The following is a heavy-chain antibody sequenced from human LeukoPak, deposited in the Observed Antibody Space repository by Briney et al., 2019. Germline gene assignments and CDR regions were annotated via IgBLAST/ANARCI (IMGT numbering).Heavy chain of an antibody. J-gene: IGHJ4*02. CDR1: GFIFGNYP. CDR2: ISGDGSNE. V-gene: IGHV3-30-3*02. Sequence: GKSLRLSRAASGFIFGNYPMHWVRQAPGKGLEWVAVISGDGSNEHYADSAKGRFTVSRDNAKSTAYLQMNSLRSEDTAVYYCAKNDPDSSEDWGQGTLVTVSS. D-gene: IGHD3-22*01. CDR3: AKNDPDSSED.